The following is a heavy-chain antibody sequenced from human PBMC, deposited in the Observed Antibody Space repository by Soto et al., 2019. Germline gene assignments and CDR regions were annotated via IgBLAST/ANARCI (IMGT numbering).Heavy chain of an antibody. V-gene: IGHV3-23*01. CDR2: ISTSGGTT. J-gene: IGHJ4*02. CDR1: GFTFSSYA. Sequence: PXVSLRLSCAASGFTFSSYAMNWVRQAPGKGLEWVSVISTSGGTTYYADSVKGRFTISRDNSKNTLYLQMNSLRAEDTAVYYCAKPSFTSGWYRGFDYWGQGTLVTVSS. CDR3: AKPSFTSGWYRGFDY. D-gene: IGHD6-19*01.